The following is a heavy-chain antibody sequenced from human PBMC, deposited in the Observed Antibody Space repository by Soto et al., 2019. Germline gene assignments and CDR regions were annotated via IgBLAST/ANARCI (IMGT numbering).Heavy chain of an antibody. CDR2: IYYSGST. V-gene: IGHV4-39*01. Sequence: SETLSLTCTVSGGSISSSSYYWGWIRQPPGKGLEWIGSIYYSGSTYYNPSLKSRVTMSLDTSKNQFSLKLSSVTAADTAMYFCARSYSSNWYLHNWFNTSGLGTRVTV. J-gene: IGHJ5*02. D-gene: IGHD6-13*01. CDR3: ARSYSSNWYLHNWFNT. CDR1: GGSISSSSYY.